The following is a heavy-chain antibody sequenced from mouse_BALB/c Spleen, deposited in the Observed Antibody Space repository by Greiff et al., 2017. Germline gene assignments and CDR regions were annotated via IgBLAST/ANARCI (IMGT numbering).Heavy chain of an antibody. D-gene: IGHD1-1*01. Sequence: VQLQQSGPELVKPGASVKISCKASGYAFSSSWMNWVKQRPGQGLEWIGRIYPGDGDTNYNGKFKGKATLTADKSSSTAYMQLSSLTSVDSAVYFCARDYGSSYWYFDVWGAGTTVTVSS. V-gene: IGHV1-82*01. J-gene: IGHJ1*01. CDR2: IYPGDGDT. CDR3: ARDYGSSYWYFDV. CDR1: GYAFSSSW.